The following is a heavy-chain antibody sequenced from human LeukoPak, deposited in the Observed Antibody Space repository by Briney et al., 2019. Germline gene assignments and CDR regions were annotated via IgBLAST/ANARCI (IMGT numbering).Heavy chain of an antibody. CDR1: GYTLTELS. D-gene: IGHD5-12*01. J-gene: IGHJ6*03. CDR3: ARGVRDALAKLYYMDV. CDR2: ISAYNGNT. Sequence: ASVKVSCKVSGYTLTELSMHWVRQAPGQGLEWMGWISAYNGNTIYAQKLQGRVTMTTDTSTSTAYMELSSLRSEDTAVYYCARGVRDALAKLYYMDVWGKGTTVTVSS. V-gene: IGHV1-18*01.